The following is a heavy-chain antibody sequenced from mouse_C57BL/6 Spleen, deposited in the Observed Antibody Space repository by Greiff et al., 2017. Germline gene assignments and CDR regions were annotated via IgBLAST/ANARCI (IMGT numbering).Heavy chain of an antibody. D-gene: IGHD2-3*01. Sequence: QVQLQQPGAELVKPGASVKMSCKASGYTFTSYWITWVKQRPGQGLEWIGDIYPGSGSTNYNEKLKGKATLTVDTSNSTAYMQLSSLTSEDSAVYYCAKGLLRYFDVWGTGTTVTVSS. V-gene: IGHV1-55*01. CDR3: AKGLLRYFDV. CDR2: IYPGSGST. J-gene: IGHJ1*03. CDR1: GYTFTSYW.